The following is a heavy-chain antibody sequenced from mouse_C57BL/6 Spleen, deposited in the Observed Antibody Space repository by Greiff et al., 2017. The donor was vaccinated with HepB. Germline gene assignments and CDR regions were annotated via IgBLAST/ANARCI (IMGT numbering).Heavy chain of an antibody. CDR3: ASGGSRWFAY. CDR1: GYTFTSYW. J-gene: IGHJ3*01. D-gene: IGHD1-1*01. Sequence: VQLQQSGAELVRPGSSVKLSCKASGYTFTSYWMHWVKQRPIQGLEWIGNIDPSDSETHYNQKFKDKATLTVDKSSSTAYMQLSSLTSEDSAVYYCASGGSRWFAYWGQGTLVTVSA. CDR2: IDPSDSET. V-gene: IGHV1-52*01.